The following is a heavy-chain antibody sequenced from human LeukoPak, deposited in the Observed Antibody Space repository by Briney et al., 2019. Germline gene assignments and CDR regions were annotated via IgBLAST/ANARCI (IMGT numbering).Heavy chain of an antibody. Sequence: GGSLRLSCAASGFTFSNAYMSWVRQAPGKGLEWVGRIKSKTDGGTIDYAAPVKGRFTISRDDSKNTLYLQMNSLKTEDTAMYYCTTVPRITTFGVLDYWGQGTLVTVSS. V-gene: IGHV3-15*01. J-gene: IGHJ4*02. CDR2: IKSKTDGGTI. CDR1: GFTFSNAY. D-gene: IGHD3-3*01. CDR3: TTVPRITTFGVLDY.